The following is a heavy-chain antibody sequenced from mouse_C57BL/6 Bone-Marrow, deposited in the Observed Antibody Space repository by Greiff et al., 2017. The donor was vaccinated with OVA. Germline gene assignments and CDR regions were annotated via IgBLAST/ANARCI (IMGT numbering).Heavy chain of an antibody. V-gene: IGHV1-19*01. CDR2: INPYNGGT. CDR3: ARWDSNWAWFAY. D-gene: IGHD4-1*02. CDR1: GYTFTDYY. Sequence: EVQLQQSGPVLVKPGASVKMSCKASGYTFTDYYMNWVKQSHGKSLEWIGVINPYNGGTSYNQKFKGKATLTVYKSSSTAYMELNSLTSEDSAVYYCARWDSNWAWFAYWGQGTLVTVSA. J-gene: IGHJ3*01.